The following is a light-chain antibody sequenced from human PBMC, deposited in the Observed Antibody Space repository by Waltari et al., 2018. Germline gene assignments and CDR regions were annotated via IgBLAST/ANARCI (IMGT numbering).Light chain of an antibody. CDR3: QQYNNWPPSIT. V-gene: IGKV3-15*01. CDR2: GAS. Sequence: EIVMTQSPATLSVSPGERATLSCRASQGVSSNLAWYQQKPGQAHRLLIYGASTRATGIPARFSGSGSGTEFTLTISSLQSEDFAVYYCQQYNNWPPSITFGQGTRLEIK. CDR1: QGVSSN. J-gene: IGKJ5*01.